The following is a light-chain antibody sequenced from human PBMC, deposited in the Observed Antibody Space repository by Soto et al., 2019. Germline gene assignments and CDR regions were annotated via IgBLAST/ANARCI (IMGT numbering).Light chain of an antibody. V-gene: IGKV3-20*01. J-gene: IGKJ2*01. CDR1: QSVSNNY. CDR3: QQYGASPRT. CDR2: GAS. Sequence: IVLTQSPGTLSLSPGERATLSCRASQSVSNNYLAWYQQKPGQAPRLLIYGASGRATGIPDRFSGSGSGTDFTLTISRLEPVDFAVYYCQQYGASPRTFGQGTKLEIK.